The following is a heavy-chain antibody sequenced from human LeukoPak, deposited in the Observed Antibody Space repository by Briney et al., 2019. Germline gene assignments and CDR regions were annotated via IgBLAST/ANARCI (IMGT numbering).Heavy chain of an antibody. J-gene: IGHJ4*02. CDR3: ARGSSPIDC. CDR1: GLTFSDYS. CDR2: ISSRSSTK. Sequence: PGGSLRLSCAASGLTFSDYSMNWVRQAPGKGPEWVSDISSRSSTKYYADSVKGRFTISRDNAKNSLYLQMNSLRAEDTAIYYCARGSSPIDCWGQGTLVTVSS. V-gene: IGHV3-48*01. D-gene: IGHD6-13*01.